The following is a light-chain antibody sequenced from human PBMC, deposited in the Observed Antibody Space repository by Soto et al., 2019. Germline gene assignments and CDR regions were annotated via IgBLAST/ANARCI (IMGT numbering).Light chain of an antibody. CDR3: CSYAGSYTFV. V-gene: IGLV2-11*01. CDR2: DVS. CDR1: SSDVGIYNY. Sequence: QSALTQPRSVSGSPGQSVTISCTGTSSDVGIYNYVSWYQQHPGKAPKLMIYDVSKRPSGVPDRFSGSKSGNTASLTISVLQAEDEADYYCCSYAGSYTFVFGGGTKLTVL. J-gene: IGLJ2*01.